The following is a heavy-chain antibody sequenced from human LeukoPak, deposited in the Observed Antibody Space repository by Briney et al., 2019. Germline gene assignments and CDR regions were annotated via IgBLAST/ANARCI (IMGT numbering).Heavy chain of an antibody. Sequence: GGSLRLSCVASGFTFRSYWMSWVRQAPGKGLEWVANINQDGNEKYFVDSVKGRFTIYRDNAKNSVYLQMNSLSAEDTAMYYCYYMDVWGKGTTVTISS. CDR3: YYMDV. CDR2: INQDGNEK. J-gene: IGHJ6*03. CDR1: GFTFRSYW. V-gene: IGHV3-7*01.